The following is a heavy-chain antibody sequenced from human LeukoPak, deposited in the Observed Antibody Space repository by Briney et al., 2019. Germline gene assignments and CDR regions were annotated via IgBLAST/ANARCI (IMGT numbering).Heavy chain of an antibody. CDR3: ARDMGGFDY. V-gene: IGHV4-59*12. D-gene: IGHD3-16*01. CDR2: IYYSGST. J-gene: IGHJ4*02. Sequence: PSETLSLTCTVSGGSISSYYWSWIRQPPGKGLEWIGYIYYSGSTYYNPSLKGRVTISVDTSKNQFSLKLSSVTAADTAVYYCARDMGGFDYWGQGTLVTVSS. CDR1: GGSISSYY.